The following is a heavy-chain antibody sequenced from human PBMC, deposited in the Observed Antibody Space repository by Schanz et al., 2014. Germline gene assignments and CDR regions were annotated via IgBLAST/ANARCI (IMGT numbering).Heavy chain of an antibody. CDR2: MSYDGSNK. D-gene: IGHD3-22*01. CDR3: ARENSSGYYPAVTYYIDV. Sequence: VQLVESGGGLAQPGGSLRLSCAASGFTFSDHFMDWVRQAPGKGLEWVAVMSYDGSNKYYADSVKGRFTISRDTPKNTLYVQMNSLRADDTAVYYCARENSSGYYPAVTYYIDVWGKGTTVTVSS. J-gene: IGHJ6*03. CDR1: GFTFSDHF. V-gene: IGHV3-30-3*01.